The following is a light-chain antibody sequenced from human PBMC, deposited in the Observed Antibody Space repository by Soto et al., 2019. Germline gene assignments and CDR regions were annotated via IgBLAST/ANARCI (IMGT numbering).Light chain of an antibody. Sequence: DIQMTQSPSTLSASLGDRVTITCRASQSISNWLAWYQQKPGKAPKLLIYDASSLESGVPSRFSGSGSGTEFTLTISSLQPEGFATYYCQQYNSYLTWPFGQGTKVEIK. J-gene: IGKJ1*01. V-gene: IGKV1-5*01. CDR3: QQYNSYLTWP. CDR1: QSISNW. CDR2: DAS.